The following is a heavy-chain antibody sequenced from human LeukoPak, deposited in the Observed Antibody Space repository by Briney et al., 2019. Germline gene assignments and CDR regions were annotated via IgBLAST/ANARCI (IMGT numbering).Heavy chain of an antibody. Sequence: SETLSLTCTVSGGSISSGDYYWSWIRQPAGKGLEWIGRIYTSGSTNYNPSLKSRVTISVDTSKNQFSLKLSSVTAADTAVYYCAALGSSWAYYFDYWGQGTLVTVSS. CDR1: GGSISSGDYY. CDR2: IYTSGST. J-gene: IGHJ4*02. D-gene: IGHD6-13*01. V-gene: IGHV4-61*02. CDR3: AALGSSWAYYFDY.